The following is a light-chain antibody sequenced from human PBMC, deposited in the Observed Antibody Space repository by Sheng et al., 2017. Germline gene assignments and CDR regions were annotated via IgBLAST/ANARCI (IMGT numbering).Light chain of an antibody. CDR3: QQASSVPPWT. V-gene: IGKV1-12*01. J-gene: IGKJ1*01. CDR2: GAS. Sequence: DIQMTQSPSSVSAFVGDRVTITCRASQNISTWLAWYHQRPGRAPRLLLSGASTLQSGVPSRFSGSGSGTDFTFTITNLQTEDFGTYFCQQASSVPPWTFGQGTK. CDR1: QNISTW.